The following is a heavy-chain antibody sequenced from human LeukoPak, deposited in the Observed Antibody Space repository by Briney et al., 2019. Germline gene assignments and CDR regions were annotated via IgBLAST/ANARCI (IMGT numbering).Heavy chain of an antibody. D-gene: IGHD4-17*01. CDR1: GYTFTNFG. J-gene: IGHJ4*02. V-gene: IGHV1-18*01. Sequence: GASVKVSCKASGYTFTNFGLSWVRQAPGQGLEWMGWISAYNGNTNYAQKLQGRVTMTTDTSTSTAYMELRSLRSDDTAVYYCARGTVTTGIGYYFDYWGQGTLVTVSS. CDR2: ISAYNGNT. CDR3: ARGTVTTGIGYYFDY.